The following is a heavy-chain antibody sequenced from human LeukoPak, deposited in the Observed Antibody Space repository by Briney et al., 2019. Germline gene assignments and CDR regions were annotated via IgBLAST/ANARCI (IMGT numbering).Heavy chain of an antibody. V-gene: IGHV4-61*02. Sequence: SETLSLTCTVSGGSISSGSYYWSWIRQPAGKGLEWIGRIYTSGSTNYNPSLKSRVTISVDTSKNQFSLKLSSVTAADTAVYYCARDPGEGSYFFDAFDIWGQGTMVTVSS. J-gene: IGHJ3*02. CDR1: GGSISSGSYY. CDR3: ARDPGEGSYFFDAFDI. D-gene: IGHD1-26*01. CDR2: IYTSGST.